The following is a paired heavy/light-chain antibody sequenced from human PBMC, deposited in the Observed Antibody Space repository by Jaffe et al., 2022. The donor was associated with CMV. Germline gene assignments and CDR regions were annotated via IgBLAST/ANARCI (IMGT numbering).Heavy chain of an antibody. J-gene: IGHJ6*02. CDR3: ARRPYCSGGSCYGSDYYGMDV. V-gene: IGHV5-51*01. CDR2: IYPGDSDT. D-gene: IGHD2-15*01. Sequence: EVQLVQSGAEVKKPGESLKISCKGSGYSFTSYWIGWVRQMPGKGLEWMGIIYPGDSDTRYSPSFQGQVTISADKSISTAYLQWSSLKASDTAMYYCARRPYCSGGSCYGSDYYGMDVWGQGTTVTVSS. CDR1: GYSFTSYW.
Light chain of an antibody. CDR1: SLRSYY. CDR3: NSRDSSGNSWV. Sequence: SSELTQDPAVSVALGQTVRITCQGDSLRSYYASWYQQKPGQAPVLVIYGKNNRPSGIPDRFSGSSSGNTASLTITGAQAEDEADYYCNSRDSSGNSWVFGGGTKLTVL. J-gene: IGLJ3*02. CDR2: GKN. V-gene: IGLV3-19*01.